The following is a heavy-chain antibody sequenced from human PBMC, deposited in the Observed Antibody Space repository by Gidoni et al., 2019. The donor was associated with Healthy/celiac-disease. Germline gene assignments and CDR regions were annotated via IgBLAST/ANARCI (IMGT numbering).Heavy chain of an antibody. CDR2: IRSKAYCGTT. CDR1: GGTFGYYA. CDR3: TRERSCYYIDY. V-gene: IGHV3-49*02. J-gene: IGHJ4*02. Sequence: EVQLVESGGGLVQPGRSLRLSGTDTGGTFGYYAMSWVRQAPGKGLEWVGFIRSKAYCGTTEYSASVKGRFTISRDDSKSIAYLQMNSLKTEDTAVYYCTRERSCYYIDYWGQGTLVTVSS. D-gene: IGHD3-3*01.